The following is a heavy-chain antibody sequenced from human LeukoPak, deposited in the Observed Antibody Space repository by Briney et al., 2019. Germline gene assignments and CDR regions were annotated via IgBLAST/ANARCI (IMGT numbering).Heavy chain of an antibody. CDR3: ARGSKDLDY. V-gene: IGHV3-23*01. CDR2: IGSSGDST. CDR1: GFTFSSFA. D-gene: IGHD3-10*01. J-gene: IGHJ4*02. Sequence: GGSLRLSCAPSGFTFSSFAINWVRQAPGKGLEWVSTIGSSGDSTYYADSVRGRFTISRDNSKNTMHLQMNNLTAEDTAFYYCARGSKDLDYWGQGTLVTVSS.